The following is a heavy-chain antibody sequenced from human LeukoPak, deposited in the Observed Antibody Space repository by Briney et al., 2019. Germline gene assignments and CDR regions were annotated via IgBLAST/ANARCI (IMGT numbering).Heavy chain of an antibody. CDR1: GFTFSRYV. Sequence: GGSLRLSCAASGFTFSRYVMRWVRQTPGKGLEWVSAISESGGGTYYSDSVKGRFTTSRDNSKSTVYLHMNSLRVDDTAIYYCAKGVGGGSSDSWGQGTLVTVSS. J-gene: IGHJ4*02. CDR2: ISESGGGT. CDR3: AKGVGGGSSDS. V-gene: IGHV3-23*01. D-gene: IGHD2-2*01.